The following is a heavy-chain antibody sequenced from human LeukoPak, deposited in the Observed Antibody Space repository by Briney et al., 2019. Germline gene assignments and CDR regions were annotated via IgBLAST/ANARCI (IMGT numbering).Heavy chain of an antibody. CDR3: ARDPTMVRGVHFDY. V-gene: IGHV3-21*01. J-gene: IGHJ4*02. CDR1: GFTFSSYS. D-gene: IGHD3-10*01. Sequence: GGSLRLSCAASGFTFSSYSMNWVRQAPGKGLEWVSSISSSSGYIYYADSVKGRFIISRDNARNSLYLQMNSLRAEDMAVYYCARDPTMVRGVHFDYWGQGSLVTVSS. CDR2: ISSSSGYI.